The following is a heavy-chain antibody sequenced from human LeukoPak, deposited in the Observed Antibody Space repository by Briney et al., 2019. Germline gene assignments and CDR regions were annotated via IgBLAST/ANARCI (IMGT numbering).Heavy chain of an antibody. V-gene: IGHV4-39*07. CDR3: ARDTSGYVH. Sequence: SETLSLTCTVSGGSISSSSYYWGWIRQPPGKGLEWIGSIYYSGSTYYNPSLKSRVTISVDTSKNQFSLKLSSVTAADTALYYCARDTSGYVHWGQGTLVTVSS. CDR2: IYYSGST. J-gene: IGHJ4*02. CDR1: GGSISSSSYY. D-gene: IGHD5-12*01.